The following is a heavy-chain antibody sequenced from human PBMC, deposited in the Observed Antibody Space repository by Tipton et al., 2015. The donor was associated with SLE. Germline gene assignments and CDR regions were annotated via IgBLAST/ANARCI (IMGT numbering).Heavy chain of an antibody. V-gene: IGHV4-61*09. D-gene: IGHD3-9*01. CDR1: GGSISSDRYY. J-gene: IGHJ4*02. CDR3: ARAGILTGYYPYFDY. CDR2: IHTSGST. Sequence: TLSLTCTVSGGSISSDRYYWSWTRQPAGKGLEWIGHIHTSGSTKYNPSLKSRVTISVDTSKNQFSLKLSSVTAADTAVYYCARAGILTGYYPYFDYWGQGTLVTVSS.